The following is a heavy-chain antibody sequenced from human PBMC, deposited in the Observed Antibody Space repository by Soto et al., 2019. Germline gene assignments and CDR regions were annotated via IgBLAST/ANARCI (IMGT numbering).Heavy chain of an antibody. CDR2: IYSGGST. CDR3: ATGGSRYYFDY. J-gene: IGHJ4*02. CDR1: GFTVSSNY. Sequence: EVQLVESGGGLIQPGGSLRLSCAASGFTVSSNYMSWVRQAPGKGLEWVSLIYSGGSTFYADSVKGRFTISRDNSNNTLYLQMNSLRAEDTAVYYCATGGSRYYFDYWGQGILVTVSS. V-gene: IGHV3-53*01. D-gene: IGHD2-2*01.